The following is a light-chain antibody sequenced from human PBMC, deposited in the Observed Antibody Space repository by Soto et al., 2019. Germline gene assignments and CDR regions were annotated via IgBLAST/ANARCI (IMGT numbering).Light chain of an antibody. CDR3: QQYGSSLWT. CDR2: GAS. CDR1: QSVSSN. V-gene: IGKV3-15*01. Sequence: EIVMTQSPATLSVSPGERVALSCRASQSVSSNLAWYQQKPGQAPRLLIFGASTRATGIPARFSGSGSGTEFTLTISRLEPEDFAVYYCQQYGSSLWTFGQGTKVDIK. J-gene: IGKJ1*01.